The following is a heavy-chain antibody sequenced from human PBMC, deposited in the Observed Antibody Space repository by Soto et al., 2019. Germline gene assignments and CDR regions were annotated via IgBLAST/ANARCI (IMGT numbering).Heavy chain of an antibody. CDR1: GFTFSSYA. CDR3: VKDYYDSNGYSGYFDY. D-gene: IGHD3-22*01. J-gene: IGHJ4*02. V-gene: IGHV3-64D*08. CDR2: ISSNGGST. Sequence: PGGSLRLSCSASGFTFSSYAMHWVRQAPGKGLEYVSAISSNGGSTYYADSVKGRFTISRDNSKNTLYLQMSSLRAEDTAVYYCVKDYYDSNGYSGYFDYWGQGTLVTVSS.